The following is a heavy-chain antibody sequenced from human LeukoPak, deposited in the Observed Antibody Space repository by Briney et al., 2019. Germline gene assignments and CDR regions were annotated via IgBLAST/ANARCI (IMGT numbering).Heavy chain of an antibody. J-gene: IGHJ5*02. Sequence: GGSLRLSCAASGFSVGSNYMNWVRQAPGKGLEWVSVIQSAGKTHYADAVKGRFTISRDNYKNTLYLQMNSLRADDTAVYYCAKGGLVHRFDPWGQGTLVTVSS. CDR3: AKGGLVHRFDP. CDR1: GFSVGSNY. V-gene: IGHV3-53*01. CDR2: IQSAGKT.